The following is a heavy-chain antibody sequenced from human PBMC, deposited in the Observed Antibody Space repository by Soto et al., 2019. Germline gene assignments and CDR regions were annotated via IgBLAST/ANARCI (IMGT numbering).Heavy chain of an antibody. CDR2: ISRSSNYI. CDR1: GFTFTSYS. D-gene: IGHD3-10*01. V-gene: IGHV3-21*06. CDR3: AGDWGLWLGDLSYYFDQ. Sequence: GGSLRLSCAASGFTFTSYSMNWVRQAPGKGLEWGSSISRSSNYIYYADSVKGRFTISRDNAKNSRYLQINSLRAEETVVYYCAGDWGLWLGDLSYYFDQWGKETLVTVP. J-gene: IGHJ4*02.